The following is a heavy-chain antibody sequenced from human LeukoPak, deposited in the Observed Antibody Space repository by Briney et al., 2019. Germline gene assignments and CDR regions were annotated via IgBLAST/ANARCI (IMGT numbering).Heavy chain of an antibody. CDR1: GGSISSYY. V-gene: IGHV4-59*12. Sequence: SETLSLTCTVSGGSISSYYWSWIRQPPGKGLEWIGYIYYSGSTYYNPSLKSRVTISVDTSKNQFSVKLSSVTAADTAVYYCARSIRGYSSGWYYFDYWGQGTLITVSS. CDR3: ARSIRGYSSGWYYFDY. CDR2: IYYSGST. D-gene: IGHD6-19*01. J-gene: IGHJ4*02.